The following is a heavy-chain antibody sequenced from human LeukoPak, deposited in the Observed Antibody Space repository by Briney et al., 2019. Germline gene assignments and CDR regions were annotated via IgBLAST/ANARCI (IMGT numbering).Heavy chain of an antibody. Sequence: GGSLRLSCAASGFTFSSYWMSWVRQAPGKGLEWVANIKQDGSEKYYVDSVKGRFTISRDNSKNTLYLQMNSLRAEDTAVYYCARDQYGDSFFDYWGQGTLVTVSS. V-gene: IGHV3-7*01. CDR2: IKQDGSEK. J-gene: IGHJ4*02. CDR1: GFTFSSYW. CDR3: ARDQYGDSFFDY. D-gene: IGHD4-17*01.